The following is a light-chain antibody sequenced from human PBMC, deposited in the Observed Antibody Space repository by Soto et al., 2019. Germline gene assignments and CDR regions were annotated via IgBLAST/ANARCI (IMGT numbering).Light chain of an antibody. Sequence: QSVLTQPPSVSGAPGQRVTISCTGRSSNIGAGYDVHWYQQLPGTAPKLLIYGNSNRPSGVPDRFSGSKSGTSASLAITGLQAEDEADYYCQSYDSSLSGSVFGGGTTLTVL. CDR2: GNS. CDR3: QSYDSSLSGSV. V-gene: IGLV1-40*01. CDR1: SSNIGAGYD. J-gene: IGLJ3*02.